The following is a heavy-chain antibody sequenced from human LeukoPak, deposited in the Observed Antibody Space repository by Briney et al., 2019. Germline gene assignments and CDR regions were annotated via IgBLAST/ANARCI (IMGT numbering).Heavy chain of an antibody. CDR2: IYYSKNT. CDR3: VSPRGFSYGYFDY. CDR1: GGPISSSSYY. V-gene: IGHV4-39*01. Sequence: SETLSLTCPVSGGPISSSSYYWGWIRQPPGKGLEWIGSIYYSKNTYYNPSLKSRVTISADTSKNQFSLTLGSVSATDTAVYYCVSPRGFSYGYFDYWGQGTLVTVSS. J-gene: IGHJ4*02. D-gene: IGHD5-18*01.